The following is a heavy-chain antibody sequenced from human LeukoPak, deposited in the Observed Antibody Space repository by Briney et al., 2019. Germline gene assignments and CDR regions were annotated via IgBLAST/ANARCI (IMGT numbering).Heavy chain of an antibody. CDR2: IYSGGST. CDR3: AREPSGYHNT. CDR1: EFSVGSNY. J-gene: IGHJ4*02. D-gene: IGHD5-12*01. V-gene: IGHV3-66*01. Sequence: PGGSLRRSCAASEFSVGSNYTTWVRQAPGKGLEWVSLIYSGGSTYYADSVKGRFTISRDNSKNTLYLQMNSLRAEDTAVYYCAREPSGYHNTGGQGTLVTVSS.